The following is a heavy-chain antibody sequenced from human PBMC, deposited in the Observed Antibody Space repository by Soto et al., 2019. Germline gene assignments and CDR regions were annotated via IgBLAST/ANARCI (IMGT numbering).Heavy chain of an antibody. D-gene: IGHD3-3*01. CDR1: GGSISSYY. Sequence: ETLSLTCTVSGGSISSYYWSWIRQPPGKGLEWIGYIYYSGSTNYNPSLKSRVTISVDTSKNQFSLKLSSVTAADTAVYYCARDFYDFWSGYYMDVWGKGTTVTVSS. CDR3: ARDFYDFWSGYYMDV. V-gene: IGHV4-59*01. CDR2: IYYSGST. J-gene: IGHJ6*03.